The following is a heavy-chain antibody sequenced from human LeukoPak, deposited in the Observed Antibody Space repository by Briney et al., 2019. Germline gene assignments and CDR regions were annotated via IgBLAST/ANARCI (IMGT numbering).Heavy chain of an antibody. J-gene: IGHJ3*02. Sequence: GGTLRLSCAAPGVTFSSYAMSWVRQAPGKGLAWVSAISGSGGSTYYADSVKGRFTISSDNSKNPLYLQMNSLVAEDTAVYYCARGGSYLNAFDIWVQGTMVTVSS. CDR2: ISGSGGST. V-gene: IGHV3-23*01. CDR3: ARGGSYLNAFDI. CDR1: GVTFSSYA. D-gene: IGHD1-26*01.